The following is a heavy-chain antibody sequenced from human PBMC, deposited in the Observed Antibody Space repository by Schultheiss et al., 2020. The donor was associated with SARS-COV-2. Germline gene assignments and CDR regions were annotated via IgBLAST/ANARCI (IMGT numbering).Heavy chain of an antibody. CDR3: ARAVVVAATDY. J-gene: IGHJ4*02. CDR2: ISSSSSYT. CDR1: GFTFSDYY. V-gene: IGHV3-11*06. Sequence: GESLKISCAASGFTFSDYYMSWIRQAPGKGLEWVSYISSSSSYTNYADSVKGRFTISRDNAKNSLYLQMNSLRAEDTAVYYCARAVVVAATDYWGQGTLVTVSS. D-gene: IGHD2-15*01.